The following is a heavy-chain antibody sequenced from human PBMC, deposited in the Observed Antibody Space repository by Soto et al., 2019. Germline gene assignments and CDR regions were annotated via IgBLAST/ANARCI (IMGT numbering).Heavy chain of an antibody. CDR3: ARNPDRRILEWFPMDV. D-gene: IGHD3-3*01. Sequence: GESLKISCKGSGYSFTSYWIGWVRQMPGKGLEWMGIIYPGDSDTRYSPSFQGQVTISADKSISTAYLQWSSLKASDTAMYYCARNPDRRILEWFPMDVWGQGTRVTVSS. CDR1: GYSFTSYW. CDR2: IYPGDSDT. J-gene: IGHJ6*02. V-gene: IGHV5-51*01.